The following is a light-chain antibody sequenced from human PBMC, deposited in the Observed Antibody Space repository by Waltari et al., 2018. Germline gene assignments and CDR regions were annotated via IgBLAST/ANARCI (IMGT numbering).Light chain of an antibody. J-gene: IGKJ1*01. Sequence: EIVLPQSPGTLAFSQGERATLSCRASQGVGRALAWYQQKPGQAPRLLIYDASSRATGISDKFSGSGSGTDFSLTISRVEPEDFAVYFCQMYVRLPVTFGQGTKVEVK. V-gene: IGKV3-20*01. CDR2: DAS. CDR3: QMYVRLPVT. CDR1: QGVGRA.